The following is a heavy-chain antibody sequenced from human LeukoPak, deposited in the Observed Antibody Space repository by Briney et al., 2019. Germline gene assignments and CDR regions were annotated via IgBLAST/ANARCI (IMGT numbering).Heavy chain of an antibody. CDR1: GVTFSSHG. CDR3: VKDLHSEYIDYDSAFDI. J-gene: IGHJ3*02. V-gene: IGHV3-23*01. CDR2: ISDSGSGT. D-gene: IGHD5-12*01. Sequence: GGSLRLSCAASGVTFSSHGMSWVRQAPGKGLEWVSSISDSGSGTCYADSVKGRLTISRDNPKNTLYLQLCGLRADDTAVYYCVKDLHSEYIDYDSAFDIWGQGTMVTVSS.